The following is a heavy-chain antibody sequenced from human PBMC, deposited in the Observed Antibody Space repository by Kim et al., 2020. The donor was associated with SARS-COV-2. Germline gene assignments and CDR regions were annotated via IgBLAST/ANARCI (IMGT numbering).Heavy chain of an antibody. CDR1: GGSISSYY. J-gene: IGHJ4*02. CDR2: IYTSGST. D-gene: IGHD3-22*01. CDR3: ARQLRTTYYYDSSGYEE. V-gene: IGHV4-4*07. Sequence: SETLSLTCTVSGGSISSYYWSWIRQPAGKGLEWIGRIYTSGSTNYNPSLKSRVTMSVDTSKNQFSLKLSSVTAADTAVYYCARQLRTTYYYDSSGYEEWGQGTLVTVSS.